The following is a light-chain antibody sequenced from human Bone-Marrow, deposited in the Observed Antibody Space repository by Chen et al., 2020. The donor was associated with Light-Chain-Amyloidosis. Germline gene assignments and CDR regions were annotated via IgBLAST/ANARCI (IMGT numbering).Light chain of an antibody. V-gene: IGLV1-51*01. CDR2: DNH. J-gene: IGLJ3*02. CDR3: GAWDITLSARV. Sequence: QSVLTQPPSVSAAPGQSVTISCSGDISNLGKNYVSWYQQYPGTAPKLLIFDNHQRPSVIPDRFSGSKSGTSATLIISGLQTGDEADYYCGAWDITLSARVFGGGTKLTVL. CDR1: ISNLGKNY.